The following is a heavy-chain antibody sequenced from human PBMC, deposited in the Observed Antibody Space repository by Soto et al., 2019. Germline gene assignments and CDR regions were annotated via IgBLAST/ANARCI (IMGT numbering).Heavy chain of an antibody. D-gene: IGHD4-17*01. V-gene: IGHV4-59*01. Sequence: NPSETLSLTCTVSGGSISSYYWSWIRQPPGKGLEWIGYIYYSGSTNYNPSLKSRVTISVDTSKNQFSLKLSSVTAADTAVYYCARSDYGGGFDYWGQGTLVTVSS. CDR1: GGSISSYY. CDR2: IYYSGST. CDR3: ARSDYGGGFDY. J-gene: IGHJ4*02.